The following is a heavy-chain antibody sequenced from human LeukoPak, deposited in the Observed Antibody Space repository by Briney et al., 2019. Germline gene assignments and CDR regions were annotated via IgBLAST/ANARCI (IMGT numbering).Heavy chain of an antibody. V-gene: IGHV5-51*01. Sequence: GESLKISCQGSGYSFTSYWIGWVRQMPGKGLEWMGIIYPGDSDTRYSPSFQGQVTISVDKSISTAYLQWSSLKASDTAMYYCARLTRAAGDAFDIWGQGTMVTVSS. CDR2: IYPGDSDT. CDR3: ARLTRAAGDAFDI. CDR1: GYSFTSYW. D-gene: IGHD3-3*01. J-gene: IGHJ3*02.